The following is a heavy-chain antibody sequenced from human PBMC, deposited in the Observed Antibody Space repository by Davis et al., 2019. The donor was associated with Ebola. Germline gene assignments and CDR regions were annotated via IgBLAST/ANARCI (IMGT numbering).Heavy chain of an antibody. V-gene: IGHV4-39*01. CDR2: IYSSGRT. J-gene: IGHJ4*02. CDR1: GGSVTNSDYF. D-gene: IGHD6-19*01. CDR3: ARLSSSVAGLY. Sequence: SETLSLTCTVSGGSVTNSDYFWGWIRQPPGKGLEWIGTIYSSGRTYSNPSLKSRVIISVDTSRKQFSLNLSSVTAADTAIYYCARLSSSVAGLYWGQGILVTVSS.